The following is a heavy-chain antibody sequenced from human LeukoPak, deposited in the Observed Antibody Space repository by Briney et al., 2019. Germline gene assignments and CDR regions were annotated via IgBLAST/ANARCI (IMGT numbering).Heavy chain of an antibody. CDR2: ISGSGGST. CDR1: GFTFSSYA. V-gene: IGHV3-23*01. CDR3: ATIGTGDYRDDS. D-gene: IGHD3/OR15-3a*01. J-gene: IGHJ5*01. Sequence: GGSLRLSCAASGFTFSSYAMSWVRQAPGKGLEWVSAISGSGGSTYYADSVKGRFTISRDNSKNTLYLQMSSLRAEDTALYYCATIGTGDYRDDSWGQGTLVTVSS.